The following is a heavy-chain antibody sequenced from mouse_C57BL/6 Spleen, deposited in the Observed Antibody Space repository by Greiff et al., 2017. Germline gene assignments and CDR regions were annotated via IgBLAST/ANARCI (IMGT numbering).Heavy chain of an antibody. CDR1: GYTFTSYW. CDR3: ARPPAAQAFFDY. CDR2: IHPNSGST. D-gene: IGHD3-2*02. Sequence: QVQLQQPGAELVKPGASVKLSCKASGYTFTSYWMHWVKQRPGQGLEWIGMIHPNSGSTNYNEKFKSKATLTVDKSSSTAYMQLSSLTSEDSAVYYCARPPAAQAFFDYWGQGTTLTVSS. V-gene: IGHV1-64*01. J-gene: IGHJ2*01.